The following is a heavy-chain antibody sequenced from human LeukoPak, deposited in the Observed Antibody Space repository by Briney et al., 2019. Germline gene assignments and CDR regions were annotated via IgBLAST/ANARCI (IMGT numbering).Heavy chain of an antibody. CDR1: GYTFTSYG. Sequence: GASVKVSCKASGYTFTSYGISWVRQAPGQGLEWVGWINPNSGGTNYAQKFQGRVTMTRDTSISTAYMELSRLRSDDTAVYYCARAQENIVVVPAADYWGQGTLVTVSS. J-gene: IGHJ4*02. CDR2: INPNSGGT. V-gene: IGHV1-2*02. CDR3: ARAQENIVVVPAADY. D-gene: IGHD2-2*01.